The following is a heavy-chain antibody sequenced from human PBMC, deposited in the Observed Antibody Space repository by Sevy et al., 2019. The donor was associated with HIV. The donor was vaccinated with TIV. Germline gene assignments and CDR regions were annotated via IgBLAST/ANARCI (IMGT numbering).Heavy chain of an antibody. V-gene: IGHV3-11*01. D-gene: IGHD3-3*01. CDR1: GFTFSDYY. CDR3: ARGGNYDFWSGAAFDI. CDR2: ISSSGSTI. J-gene: IGHJ3*02. Sequence: GGSLRLSCAASGFTFSDYYMSWIHQAPGKGLEWVSYISSSGSTIYYADSVKGRFTISRDNAKNSLYLQMNSLRAEDTAVYYCARGGNYDFWSGAAFDIWGQGTMVTVSS.